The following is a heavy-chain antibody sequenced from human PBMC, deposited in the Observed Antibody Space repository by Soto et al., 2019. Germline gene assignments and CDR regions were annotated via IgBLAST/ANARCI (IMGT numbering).Heavy chain of an antibody. V-gene: IGHV4-59*12. CDR2: FYYSGST. CDR1: GGSITSYY. Sequence: SETLSLTCSVSGGSITSYYWSCIRQPPGKGLEWIGTFYYSGSTNYNPSLKSRVTISVDTSKNQFSLKLNSVTAADTAVYYCARALYGSGVLDVWGQGTTVTVS. CDR3: ARALYGSGVLDV. J-gene: IGHJ6*02. D-gene: IGHD3-10*01.